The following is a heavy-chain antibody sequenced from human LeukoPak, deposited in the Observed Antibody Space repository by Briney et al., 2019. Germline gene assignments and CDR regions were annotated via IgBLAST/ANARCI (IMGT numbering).Heavy chain of an antibody. CDR2: IHYSGST. Sequence: SETLSLTCTVSGGSITNYYWSWIRQPPGKGLEWIGYIHYSGSTNYNPSLKSRVTISIDTSKNQFSLKLSSVTAADMAVYYCARHPYGVDYWGQGTLVTVSS. CDR1: GGSITNYY. J-gene: IGHJ4*02. V-gene: IGHV4-59*08. D-gene: IGHD4-17*01. CDR3: ARHPYGVDY.